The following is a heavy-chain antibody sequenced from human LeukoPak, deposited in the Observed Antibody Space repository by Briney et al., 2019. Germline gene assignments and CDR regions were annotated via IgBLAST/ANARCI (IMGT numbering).Heavy chain of an antibody. CDR2: ISTYNGNT. CDR1: GYTFTSYG. Sequence: ASVKVSCKASGYTFTSYGISWVRQAPGQGLEWMGWISTYNGNTNYAQKLQGRVTMTADKSTSTAYMELSSLRSEDTAVYYCARADFDYDILTGYYGGPYYFDYWGQGTLVTVSS. CDR3: ARADFDYDILTGYYGGPYYFDY. D-gene: IGHD3-9*01. J-gene: IGHJ4*02. V-gene: IGHV1-18*01.